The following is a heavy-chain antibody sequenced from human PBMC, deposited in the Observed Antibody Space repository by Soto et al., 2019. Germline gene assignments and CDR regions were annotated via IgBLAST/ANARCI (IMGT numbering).Heavy chain of an antibody. J-gene: IGHJ5*02. D-gene: IGHD3-9*01. CDR3: AKAPRLVTRWFDP. CDR1: GFTFDDFA. V-gene: IGHV3-9*01. Sequence: EVQLVESGGGLVQPGRSLRLSCAASGFTFDDFALHWVRRAPGKGLEWVSGVDWNRGNAAYANSVKGRFTVSRDSAKNTLYLDLSSVRQDDTALYYCAKAPRLVTRWFDPWGQGTLFTVSS. CDR2: VDWNRGNA.